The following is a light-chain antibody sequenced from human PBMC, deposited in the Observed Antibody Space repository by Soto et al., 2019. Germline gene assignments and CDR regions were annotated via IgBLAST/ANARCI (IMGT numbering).Light chain of an antibody. CDR1: QGIAPY. CDR3: QKYNSAPLT. CDR2: ATS. J-gene: IGKJ4*01. V-gene: IGKV1-27*01. Sequence: DVQMTQSPSSLSAFVGDRVTITCRASQGIAPYLAWFQQKPGKVPKLLIYATSTLQSGVPSRFRGSGYGTDFTLTINSLQPEDVGTYYCQKYNSAPLTFGGGTKVEIK.